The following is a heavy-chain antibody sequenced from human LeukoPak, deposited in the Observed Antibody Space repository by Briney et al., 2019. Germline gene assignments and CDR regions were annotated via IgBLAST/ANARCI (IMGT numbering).Heavy chain of an antibody. CDR1: GVTLSSYA. Sequence: GGSLRLSCAASGVTLSSYAMHWVRQAPGKGLEWVPVISYDGSNKYYADSVKGRFTISRDNSKNTLYLQMNSLRAEDTAVYYCARAFRGYSYGPNPFGYWGQGTLVTVPS. J-gene: IGHJ4*02. D-gene: IGHD5-18*01. CDR3: ARAFRGYSYGPNPFGY. V-gene: IGHV3-30-3*01. CDR2: ISYDGSNK.